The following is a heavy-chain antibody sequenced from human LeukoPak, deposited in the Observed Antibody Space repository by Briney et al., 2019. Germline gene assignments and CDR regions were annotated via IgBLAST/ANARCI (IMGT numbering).Heavy chain of an antibody. V-gene: IGHV4-38-2*01. CDR2: IYHSGST. D-gene: IGHD3-10*01. J-gene: IGHJ6*03. CDR3: ARLGYYYGSGSYYTPVYYYYYMDV. Sequence: SETLSLTCAVSGYSISSGCYWGWIRQPPGKGLEWIGSIYHSGSTYYNPSLKSRVTISVDTSKDQFSLKLSSVTAADTAVYYCARLGYYYGSGSYYTPVYYYYYMDVWGKGTTVTVSS. CDR1: GYSISSGCY.